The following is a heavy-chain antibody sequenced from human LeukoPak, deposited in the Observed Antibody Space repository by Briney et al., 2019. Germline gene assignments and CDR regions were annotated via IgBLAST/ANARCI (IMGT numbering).Heavy chain of an antibody. V-gene: IGHV4-30-4*01. CDR1: GGSISSGDYY. J-gene: IGHJ5*02. CDR2: IYYSGST. CDR3: ARGAAASPNPLTNWFDP. Sequence: PSETLSLTCTVSGGSISSGDYYWSWIRQPPGKGLEWIGYIYYSGSTYYNPSLKSRVTISVDTSKNQFSLKLSSVTAADTAVYYCARGAAASPNPLTNWFDPWGQGTLVTVSS. D-gene: IGHD6-13*01.